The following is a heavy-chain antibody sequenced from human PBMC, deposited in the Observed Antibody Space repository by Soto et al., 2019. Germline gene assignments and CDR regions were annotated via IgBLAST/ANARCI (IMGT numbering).Heavy chain of an antibody. Sequence: PSETLSLTCAVYGGSFSGCYWSWIRQPPGKGLEWIGEINHSGSTNYNPSLKSRVTISVDTSKNQFSLKLSSVTAADTAVYYCAREDFWSGRKAYYYYGMDVWGQGTTVTVSS. CDR1: GGSFSGCY. V-gene: IGHV4-34*01. D-gene: IGHD3-3*01. J-gene: IGHJ6*02. CDR3: AREDFWSGRKAYYYYGMDV. CDR2: INHSGST.